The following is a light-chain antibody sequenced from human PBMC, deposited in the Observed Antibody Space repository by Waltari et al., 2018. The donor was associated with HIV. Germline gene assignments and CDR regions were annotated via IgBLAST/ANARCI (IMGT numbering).Light chain of an antibody. CDR3: ASFSRDVTLIL. CDR1: NTDIGASDY. CDR2: GVK. Sequence: QSALTQPASVSGSPGQSINISCLGSNTDIGASDYVSWYQKHVDTAPKLIIYGVKKRPPGVSSRCSASKSANTAALTISGLQLEDEADYFCASFSRDVTLILFGAGTHLTVL. J-gene: IGLJ3*02. V-gene: IGLV2-14*01.